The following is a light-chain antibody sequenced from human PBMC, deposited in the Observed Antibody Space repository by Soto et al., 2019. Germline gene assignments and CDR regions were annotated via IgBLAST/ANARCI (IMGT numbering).Light chain of an antibody. J-gene: IGKJ1*01. CDR3: QQYNSYPLT. CDR1: QSISSW. CDR2: DAS. V-gene: IGKV1-5*01. Sequence: DIQMTQSPSTLSASVGDRVTITCRASQSISSWLAWYQQKPGKAPKLLIYDASSLESGVPSRFSGSGSGTEFTLTISSLQPDDVGSYYCQQYNSYPLTFGQGTKVEIK.